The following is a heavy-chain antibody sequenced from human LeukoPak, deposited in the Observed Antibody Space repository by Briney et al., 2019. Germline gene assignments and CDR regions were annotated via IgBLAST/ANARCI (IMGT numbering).Heavy chain of an antibody. CDR3: AKVGRGDHTWGSYSFDY. D-gene: IGHD3-16*01. Sequence: SETLSLTCTVSGGSISSDCWSWIRQPPGKGLEWIGYISASGKTNYDPSLKSRATISVDTSRNQFSLRVNYVTAADTAVYYCAKVGRGDHTWGSYSFDYWGQGILVTVSS. J-gene: IGHJ4*02. CDR2: ISASGKT. V-gene: IGHV4-59*01. CDR1: GGSISSDC.